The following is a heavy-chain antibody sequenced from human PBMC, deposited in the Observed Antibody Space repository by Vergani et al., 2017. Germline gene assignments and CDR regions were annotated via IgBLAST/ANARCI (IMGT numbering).Heavy chain of an antibody. Sequence: QVQLVQSGAEVKKPGASVKVSCKASGYTFTSYYMHWVRQAPGQGLEWMGIINPSGGSTSYAQKFQGRVTMTRDTSTSTVYMELSSLRSEDTAVYYCARGHRDGYKRRSLFDYWGQGTLVTVSS. V-gene: IGHV1-46*01. J-gene: IGHJ4*02. CDR2: INPSGGST. CDR1: GYTFTSYY. D-gene: IGHD5-24*01. CDR3: ARGHRDGYKRRSLFDY.